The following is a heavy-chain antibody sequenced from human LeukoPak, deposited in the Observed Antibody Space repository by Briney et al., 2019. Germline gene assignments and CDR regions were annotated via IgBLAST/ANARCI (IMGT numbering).Heavy chain of an antibody. CDR1: GGSIRSYH. V-gene: IGHV4-4*07. CDR3: AREEGSTWSLDY. D-gene: IGHD6-13*01. CDR2: IYASGST. Sequence: SETLSLTCTVSGGSIRSYHWNWIRQPAGQGLKWIGRIYASGSTNSNPSLGRRVTISVDPSKNQFSLKLSSGTAADTAVYYCAREEGSTWSLDYWGQGTLVTVSS. J-gene: IGHJ4*02.